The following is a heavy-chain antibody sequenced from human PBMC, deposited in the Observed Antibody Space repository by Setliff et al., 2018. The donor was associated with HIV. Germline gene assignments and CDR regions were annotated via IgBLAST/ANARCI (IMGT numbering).Heavy chain of an antibody. V-gene: IGHV4-39*02. CDR1: GVSTSSSSYY. D-gene: IGHD5-18*01. CDR2: VYYSGST. J-gene: IGHJ4*02. CDR3: ARVPRQLLKGAAAYFDY. Sequence: PSETLSLTCTVSGVSTSSSSYYWGWIRQPPGKGLDWIGYVYYSGSTYYNPSLKSRVTISVDTSKNHFSLRLTSVTAADTAVYYCARVPRQLLKGAAAYFDYWGQGILVTVSS.